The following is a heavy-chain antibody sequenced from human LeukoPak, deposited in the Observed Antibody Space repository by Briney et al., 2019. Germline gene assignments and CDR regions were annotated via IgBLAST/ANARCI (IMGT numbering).Heavy chain of an antibody. CDR2: IHPSTGNP. D-gene: IGHD3-10*01. CDR3: ARYTLWFGELSQYYMDV. Sequence: ASVKVSCKASGYTFTNYAMNWVRQAPGQGLEWMGWIHPSTGNPTYAQGFTGRFVFSLDTSVSTAYLQISSLKAEDTAVYYCARYTLWFGELSQYYMDVWGKGTTVTVSS. CDR1: GYTFTNYA. V-gene: IGHV7-4-1*02. J-gene: IGHJ6*03.